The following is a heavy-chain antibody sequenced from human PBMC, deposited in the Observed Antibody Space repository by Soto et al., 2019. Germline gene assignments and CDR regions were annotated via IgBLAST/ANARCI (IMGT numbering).Heavy chain of an antibody. D-gene: IGHD3-10*01. CDR3: ARDRAVNDPYYYYYYYMDV. CDR1: GFTVSSNY. V-gene: IGHV3-66*01. J-gene: IGHJ6*03. CDR2: IYSGGST. Sequence: GGSLRLSCAASGFTVSSNYMSWVRQAPGKGLEWVSVIYSGGSTYYADSVKGRFTISRDNSKNTLYLQMNSLRAEDTAVYYCARDRAVNDPYYYYYYYMDVWGKGTTVTVSS.